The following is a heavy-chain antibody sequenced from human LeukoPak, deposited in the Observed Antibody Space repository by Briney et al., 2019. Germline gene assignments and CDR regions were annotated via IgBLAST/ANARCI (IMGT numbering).Heavy chain of an antibody. CDR1: GGTFSSYT. Sequence: SVKVSCKASGGTFSSYTISWVRQAPGQGLEWMGGIIPLFGTTNYAQKFQGRVTITADESTSTVYMEVSSLRSEDTAVYYCARYRSGSVADCWGQGTLVTASS. J-gene: IGHJ4*02. D-gene: IGHD1-1*01. CDR3: ARYRSGSVADC. V-gene: IGHV1-69*13. CDR2: IIPLFGTT.